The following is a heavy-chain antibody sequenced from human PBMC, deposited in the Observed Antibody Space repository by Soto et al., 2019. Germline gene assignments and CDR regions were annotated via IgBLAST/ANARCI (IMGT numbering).Heavy chain of an antibody. D-gene: IGHD6-19*01. CDR2: ISAYNGNT. Sequence: ASVNVSCKASGYTFTSYGISWVRQAPGQGLEWMGWISAYNGNTNYAQKLQGRVNMTTDTSTSTAYMELRSLRFDDTAVYYCARLDSSGWYLDYWGQGTLVTVSS. CDR1: GYTFTSYG. CDR3: ARLDSSGWYLDY. V-gene: IGHV1-18*01. J-gene: IGHJ4*02.